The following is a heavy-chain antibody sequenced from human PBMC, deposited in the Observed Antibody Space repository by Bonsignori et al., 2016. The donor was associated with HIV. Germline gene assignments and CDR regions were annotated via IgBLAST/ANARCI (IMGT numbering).Heavy chain of an antibody. V-gene: IGHV3-48*03. Sequence: VRQMPGKGLEWVSYISSSGSTIYYADSVKGRFTISRDNAKNSLYLQMNSLRAEDTAVYYCARDSSSGPFDYWGQGTLVTVSS. CDR3: ARDSSSGPFDY. D-gene: IGHD2-2*01. CDR2: ISSSGSTI. J-gene: IGHJ4*02.